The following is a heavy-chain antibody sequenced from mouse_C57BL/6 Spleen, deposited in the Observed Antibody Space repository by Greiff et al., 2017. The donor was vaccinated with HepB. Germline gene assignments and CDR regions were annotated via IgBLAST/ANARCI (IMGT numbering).Heavy chain of an antibody. CDR1: GFTFSSYA. CDR2: ISDGGSYT. D-gene: IGHD1-1*01. Sequence: EVQLQESGGGLVKPGGSLKLSCAASGFTFSSYAMSWVRQTPEKRLEWVATISDGGSYTYYPDNVKGRFTISRDNAKNNLYLQMSHLKSEDTAMYYCARVGQYGSSYYFDYWGQGTTLTVSS. V-gene: IGHV5-4*01. J-gene: IGHJ2*01. CDR3: ARVGQYGSSYYFDY.